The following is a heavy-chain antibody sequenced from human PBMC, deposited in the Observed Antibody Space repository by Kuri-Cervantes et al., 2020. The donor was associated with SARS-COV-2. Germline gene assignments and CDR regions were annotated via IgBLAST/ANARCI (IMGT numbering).Heavy chain of an antibody. CDR1: GFTFSSYS. J-gene: IGHJ4*02. V-gene: IGHV3-48*01. CDR2: ISSSSSTI. CDR3: ARGCSSSSCYFGSAGDFDY. Sequence: GESLKISCAASGFTFSSYSMNWVRQAPGKGLEWVSSISSSSSTIYYADSVRGRFTISRDNAKNSLYLQMNSLRAEDTAVYYCARGCSSSSCYFGSAGDFDYWGQGTLVTVSS. D-gene: IGHD2-2*01.